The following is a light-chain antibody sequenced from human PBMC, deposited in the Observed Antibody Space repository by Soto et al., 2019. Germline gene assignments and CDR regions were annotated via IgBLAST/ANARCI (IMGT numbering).Light chain of an antibody. J-gene: IGLJ2*01. CDR1: SSDVGGYNY. V-gene: IGLV2-11*01. CDR2: DVS. CDR3: CSYAGSYVV. Sequence: QSVLTQPRSVSGSPGQSVTISCTGTSSDVGGYNYVSWYQQHPGKAPKLMIYDVSKRPSGVPDRFSGSKSGNTASLTISGLQAEDVADYYCCSYAGSYVVFGGGTKVTVL.